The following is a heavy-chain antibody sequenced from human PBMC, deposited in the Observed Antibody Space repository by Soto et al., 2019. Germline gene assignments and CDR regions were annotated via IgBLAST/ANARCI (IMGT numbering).Heavy chain of an antibody. CDR2: FDPEDGET. Sequence: ASVKVSFKVCGYTLTELSMHWLRQAPGKGLEWMGGFDPEDGETIYAQKFQGRVTMTEDTSTDTAYMELSSLRSEDTAVYYCATGRYSSGSIDYWGQGTLVTVSS. D-gene: IGHD3-22*01. J-gene: IGHJ4*02. CDR1: GYTLTELS. CDR3: ATGRYSSGSIDY. V-gene: IGHV1-24*01.